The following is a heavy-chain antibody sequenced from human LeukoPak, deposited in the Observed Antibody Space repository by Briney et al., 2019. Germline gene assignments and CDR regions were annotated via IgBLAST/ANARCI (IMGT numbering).Heavy chain of an antibody. D-gene: IGHD6-13*01. CDR2: ISAYNGNT. J-gene: IGHJ4*02. CDR3: AKDHWIWQQLGEHFDY. V-gene: IGHV1-18*01. CDR1: GYTFTSYG. Sequence: ASVKVSCKASGYTFTSYGISWVRQAPGQGLEWMGWISAYNGNTNYAQKLQGRVTMTTDTSTSTAYMELRSLRSDDTAVYYCAKDHWIWQQLGEHFDYWGQGTLVTVPS.